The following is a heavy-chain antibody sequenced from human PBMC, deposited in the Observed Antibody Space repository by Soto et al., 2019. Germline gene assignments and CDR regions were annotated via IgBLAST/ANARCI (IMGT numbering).Heavy chain of an antibody. V-gene: IGHV4-59*01. CDR3: ARGTFTFTFDY. CDR2: IYYSGST. Sequence: SETLSITCTVSVGSISTYYWNWIRQPPGKGLDWIGYIYYSGSTNYNPSLKSRVTISEDASKNQFSLKLSSVTAADTALYYCARGTFTFTFDYWGQGTMVTVSS. D-gene: IGHD3-10*01. CDR1: VGSISTYY. J-gene: IGHJ4*02.